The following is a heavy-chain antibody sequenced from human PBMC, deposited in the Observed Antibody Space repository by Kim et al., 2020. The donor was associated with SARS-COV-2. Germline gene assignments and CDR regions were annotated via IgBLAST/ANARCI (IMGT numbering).Heavy chain of an antibody. CDR1: GFMFSYYW. CDR3: ARGGSYSFEY. CDR2: LDQAGTDK. J-gene: IGHJ4*02. V-gene: IGHV3-7*01. Sequence: GGSLRLSCVASGFMFSYYWMRWVRHSPGKGLAWVADLDQAGTDKHYMESVKGRFTISRDNARNSLFLQMNSLRAEDAALYYCARGGSYSFEYWSQGTLVT. D-gene: IGHD6-13*01.